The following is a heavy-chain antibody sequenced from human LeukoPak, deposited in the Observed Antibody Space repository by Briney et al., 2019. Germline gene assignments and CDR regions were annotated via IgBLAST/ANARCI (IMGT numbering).Heavy chain of an antibody. V-gene: IGHV3-21*01. Sequence: GGSLRLSCAASGFTFSSYSLNWVRQAPGKGLEWVSSISSSSSYIYYADSVKGRFTISRDNAKNSLYLQMNSLRAEDTAVFYCARDSLYGGAAMVSLYYGMDVWGQGTTVTVSS. D-gene: IGHD5-18*01. CDR1: GFTFSSYS. J-gene: IGHJ6*02. CDR2: ISSSSSYI. CDR3: ARDSLYGGAAMVSLYYGMDV.